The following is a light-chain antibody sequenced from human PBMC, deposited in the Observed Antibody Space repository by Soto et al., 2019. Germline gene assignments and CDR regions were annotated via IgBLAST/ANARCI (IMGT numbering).Light chain of an antibody. Sequence: QSVLTQPPSASGTPGQTVTISCSGSSSNIESNTVSWYQQLPGTAPKLLIFSNSRRPSGVPDRFSGSKSGTSASLAISGLQSEDEADYYCAAWDDSLNGYVFGTGTKVTVL. J-gene: IGLJ1*01. CDR3: AAWDDSLNGYV. CDR1: SSNIESNT. CDR2: SNS. V-gene: IGLV1-44*01.